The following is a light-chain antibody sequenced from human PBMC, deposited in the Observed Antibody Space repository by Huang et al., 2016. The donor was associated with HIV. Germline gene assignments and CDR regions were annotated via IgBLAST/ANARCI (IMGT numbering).Light chain of an antibody. J-gene: IGKJ2*01. CDR3: QQYDTSPTT. V-gene: IGKV3-20*01. CDR2: AAS. Sequence: EIVLTQSPGTLSLSPGEGATLSCRASQTINTNYLALYQQRPGQAPSLLIYAASRRATGVADRFNGSGSGTDFTLTISRLEPEDCALFYCQQYDTSPTTFGQGTKLEIK. CDR1: QTINTNY.